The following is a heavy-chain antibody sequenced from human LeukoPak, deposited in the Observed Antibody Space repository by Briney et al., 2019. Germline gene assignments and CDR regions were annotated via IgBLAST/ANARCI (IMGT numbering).Heavy chain of an antibody. CDR3: ARHKREYSSSSGEVRAFDI. CDR1: GGSISSSSYY. J-gene: IGHJ3*02. D-gene: IGHD6-6*01. CDR2: IYYSGST. V-gene: IGHV4-39*01. Sequence: PSETLSLTCTVSGGSISSSSYYWGWIRQPPGKGLEWIGSIYYSGSTYYNPSLKSRVTISVDTSKNQFSLKLSSVTAADTAVYYCARHKREYSSSSGEVRAFDIWGQGTMVTVSS.